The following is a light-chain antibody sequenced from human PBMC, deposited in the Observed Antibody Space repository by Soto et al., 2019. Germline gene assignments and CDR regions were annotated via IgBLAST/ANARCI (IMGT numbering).Light chain of an antibody. CDR1: QSVRSTY. CDR2: GAS. CDR3: QQYANSPLT. J-gene: IGKJ4*01. Sequence: EIVLTQSPGTLSLSPGERATLSCRASQSVRSTYLAWYQQKPGQAPRLLIYGASSRATGIPDRFRGSGSGTDFTLTISRLEPEDVAVYYCQQYANSPLTFGGGTKVEIK. V-gene: IGKV3-20*01.